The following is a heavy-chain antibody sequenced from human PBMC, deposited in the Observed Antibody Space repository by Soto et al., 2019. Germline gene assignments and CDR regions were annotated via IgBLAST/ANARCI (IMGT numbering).Heavy chain of an antibody. CDR3: ARIGRECGGSLY. V-gene: IGHV3-7*01. J-gene: IGHJ4*02. Sequence: EVQLVESGGTLVQPGGSLRLSCAASGFTFSNHWMTWVRQAPGKGLEWVASISEDGTEKHYGDSVRGRFTVSRDNAENSLYLQITRVSAEDTAKYNGARIGRECGGSLYWGQGTLVTVSS. CDR2: ISEDGTEK. CDR1: GFTFSNHW. D-gene: IGHD1-26*01.